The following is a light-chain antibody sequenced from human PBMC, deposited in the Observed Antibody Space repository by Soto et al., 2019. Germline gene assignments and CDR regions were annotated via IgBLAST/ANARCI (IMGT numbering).Light chain of an antibody. Sequence: DIVMTQSPDSLAVSLGEWASINCNSSQSVLYSSTNRNYLAWYQQKPGQPPKLLIYWASIRESGVPDRFSGSGSGTDFTLTISNLQTEDVAVYYCQQFYTSPLTFGGGTKVEIK. V-gene: IGKV4-1*01. J-gene: IGKJ4*01. CDR2: WAS. CDR3: QQFYTSPLT. CDR1: QSVLYSSTNRNY.